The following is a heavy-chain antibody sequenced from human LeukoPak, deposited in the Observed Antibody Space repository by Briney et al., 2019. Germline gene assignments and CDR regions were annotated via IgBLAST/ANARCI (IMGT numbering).Heavy chain of an antibody. CDR1: GFTFSTYG. J-gene: IGHJ4*02. V-gene: IGHV3-30*18. CDR2: ISYDGSNE. Sequence: SGGSLRLSCAASGFTFSTYGMHWVRQAPGKGLEWVAVISYDGSNECYADSVKGRFTISRDNSKNTLYLQMSSLRAEDTAVYYCAKEFNRGLPDYWGQGTLVTVPS. D-gene: IGHD2-21*01. CDR3: AKEFNRGLPDY.